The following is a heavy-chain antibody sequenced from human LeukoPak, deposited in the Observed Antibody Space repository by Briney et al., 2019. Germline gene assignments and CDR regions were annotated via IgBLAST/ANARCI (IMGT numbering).Heavy chain of an antibody. J-gene: IGHJ3*02. V-gene: IGHV3-21*01. CDR2: ISSSSSYI. D-gene: IGHD1-26*01. CDR3: ARDRGGSSSDAFDI. Sequence: PGGSLRLSCAASGFTFSSYSMNWVRQAPGKGLEWVSSISSSSSYIYYADSVKGRFTISRDNAKNSLYLQMNSLRAEDTAVYYCARDRGGSSSDAFDIRGQGTMVTVSS. CDR1: GFTFSSYS.